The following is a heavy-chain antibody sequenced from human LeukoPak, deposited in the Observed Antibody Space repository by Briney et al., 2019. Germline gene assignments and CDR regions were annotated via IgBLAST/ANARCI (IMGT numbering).Heavy chain of an antibody. CDR3: AKESGYSSGWDYFDS. CDR1: GFTFGNYD. CDR2: ISTAGTFI. D-gene: IGHD3-10*01. Sequence: GGSLRLSCAASGFTFGNYDFNWVRQAPGKGLEWVSAISTAGTFIYYADSVKGRFTISRDNSKNTLFLQMNSLKAEGTALYYCAKESGYSSGWDYFDSWGHGTLVTVSS. J-gene: IGHJ4*01. V-gene: IGHV3-23*01.